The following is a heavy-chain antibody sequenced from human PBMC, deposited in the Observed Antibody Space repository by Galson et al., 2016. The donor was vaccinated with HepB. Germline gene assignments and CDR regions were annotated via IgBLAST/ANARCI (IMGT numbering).Heavy chain of an antibody. V-gene: IGHV3-74*01. Sequence: SLRLSCAASGFTFSRSCMHWVRQAPGKGLVWVSRINDDGSRTTYEDSVKGRFTISRDNAKNTLYPQMNSLRAEDTAVYYCASASGSNVHFDSWGQGTLVTVSS. J-gene: IGHJ4*02. CDR2: INDDGSRT. D-gene: IGHD1-26*01. CDR1: GFTFSRSC. CDR3: ASASGSNVHFDS.